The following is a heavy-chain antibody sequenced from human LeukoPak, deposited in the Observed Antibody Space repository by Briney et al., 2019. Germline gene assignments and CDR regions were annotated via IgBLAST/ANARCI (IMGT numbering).Heavy chain of an antibody. J-gene: IGHJ5*02. CDR3: ARGRYRYGDYPFGADWFDP. CDR1: GYTFTSYG. V-gene: IGHV1-18*03. D-gene: IGHD4-17*01. Sequence: ASVKVSCKASGYTFTSYGISWVRQAPGQGLEWMGWINPNSGGTNYAQKFQGRVTITRDTSASTAYMELSSLRSEDMAVYYCARGRYRYGDYPFGADWFDPWGQGTLVTVSS. CDR2: INPNSGGT.